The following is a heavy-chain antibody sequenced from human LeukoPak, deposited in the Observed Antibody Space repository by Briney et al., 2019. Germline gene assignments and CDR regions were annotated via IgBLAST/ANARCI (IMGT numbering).Heavy chain of an antibody. CDR3: ARRVDYYDSSGYYSGFDY. Sequence: PSETLSLTCTVSGGSISSYYWSWIRQPPGKGLEWIGYIYTSGSTNYNSSLKSRVTISVDTSKNQFSLKLSSVTAADTAVYYCARRVDYYDSSGYYSGFDYWGQGTLVTVSS. V-gene: IGHV4-4*09. D-gene: IGHD3-22*01. CDR1: GGSISSYY. J-gene: IGHJ4*02. CDR2: IYTSGST.